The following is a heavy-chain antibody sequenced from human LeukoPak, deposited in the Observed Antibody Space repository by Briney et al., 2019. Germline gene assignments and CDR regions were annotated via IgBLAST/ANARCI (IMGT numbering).Heavy chain of an antibody. Sequence: GGSLRLSCAASGFTFDDYGMSWVRQAPGKGLEWVSGINWNGGSTGYADSVKGRFTISRDNAKNSLYLQMNSLRAEDTAVYYCARDLLSNGSYRDAFDIWGQGTMVTVSS. CDR3: ARDLLSNGSYRDAFDI. D-gene: IGHD1-26*01. V-gene: IGHV3-20*04. J-gene: IGHJ3*02. CDR2: INWNGGST. CDR1: GFTFDDYG.